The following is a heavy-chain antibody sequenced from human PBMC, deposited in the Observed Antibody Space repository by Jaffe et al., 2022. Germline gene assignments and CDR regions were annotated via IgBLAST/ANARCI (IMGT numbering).Heavy chain of an antibody. J-gene: IGHJ6*03. D-gene: IGHD3-3*01. CDR3: AKTASRSGLEWFPLGYYYMDV. Sequence: EVQLVESGGGLVQPGRSLRLSCAASGFTFDDYAMHWVRQAPGKGLEWVSGISWNSGSIGYADSVKGRFTISRDNAKNSLYLQMNSLRAEDTALYYCAKTASRSGLEWFPLGYYYMDVWGKGTTVTVSS. CDR2: ISWNSGSI. CDR1: GFTFDDYA. V-gene: IGHV3-9*01.